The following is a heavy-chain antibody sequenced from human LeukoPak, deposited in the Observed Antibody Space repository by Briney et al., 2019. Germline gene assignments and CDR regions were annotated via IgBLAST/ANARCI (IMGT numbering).Heavy chain of an antibody. J-gene: IGHJ3*02. Sequence: GGSLRLSCAASGFIFRNYWMSWVRQAPRKGLEWVANIQQDGSEKSYVDSVKGRFTISRDNARSSLYLQMDSLRAEDTALYYCAGSWGYRALDIWGQGTMVTVSS. V-gene: IGHV3-7*01. CDR3: AGSWGYRALDI. CDR1: GFIFRNYW. D-gene: IGHD3-16*01. CDR2: IQQDGSEK.